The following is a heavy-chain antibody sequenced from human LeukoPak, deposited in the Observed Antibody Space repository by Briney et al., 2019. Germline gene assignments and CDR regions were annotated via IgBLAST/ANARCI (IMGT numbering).Heavy chain of an antibody. Sequence: GRSLRLSCAASGFTFSSYGMHWVRQAPGKGLEWVAVIWYDGSNKYYADSVKGRFTISRDNSKNTLYLQMNSLRAEDTAVYYCARDNSSRDFDYWGQGTLVTVSS. J-gene: IGHJ4*02. D-gene: IGHD6-13*01. V-gene: IGHV3-33*01. CDR1: GFTFSSYG. CDR2: IWYDGSNK. CDR3: ARDNSSRDFDY.